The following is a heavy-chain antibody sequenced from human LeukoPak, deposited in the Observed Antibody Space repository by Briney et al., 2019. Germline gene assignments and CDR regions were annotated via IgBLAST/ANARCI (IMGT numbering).Heavy chain of an antibody. V-gene: IGHV1-2*06. D-gene: IGHD1-26*01. CDR1: GHPFHDHY. J-gene: IGHJ4*02. Sequence: GASVNVSCKASGHPFHDHYMHWVLQAPGQGLEWMGRINPNSGGTTYAQKFQGRVTMTSDTSISTAYMELSRLTSDDTAVYYCARDWSGSYEQWGQGTLVTVSS. CDR2: INPNSGGT. CDR3: ARDWSGSYEQ.